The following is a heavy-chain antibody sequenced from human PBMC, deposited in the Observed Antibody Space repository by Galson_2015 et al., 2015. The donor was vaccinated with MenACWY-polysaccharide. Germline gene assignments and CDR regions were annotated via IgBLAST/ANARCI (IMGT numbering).Heavy chain of an antibody. V-gene: IGHV3-7*01. Sequence: LILSCAASGLTFSNWWMTWVRQAPGGGREWGASIKKDGSEKYYVDSVKGRFTISRDNAKDSLYLQMNSLIAEDTAVYFCARGHLGLGLWGQGTTVTVSS. CDR2: IKKDGSEK. D-gene: IGHD7-27*01. J-gene: IGHJ6*02. CDR1: GLTFSNWW. CDR3: ARGHLGLGL.